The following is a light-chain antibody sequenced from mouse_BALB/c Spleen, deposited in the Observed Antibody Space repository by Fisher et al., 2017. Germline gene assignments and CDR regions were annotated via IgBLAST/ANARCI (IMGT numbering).Light chain of an antibody. Sequence: IVMTQSPALMSASPGEKVTMTCSASSSVSYMYWYQQKPRSSPKPWIYLTSNLASGVPARFSGSGSGTSYSLTISRMEAEDAATYYCQQRSSYPWTFGGGTKLEIK. CDR2: LTS. V-gene: IGKV4-68*01. CDR3: QQRSSYPWT. CDR1: SSVSY. J-gene: IGKJ1*01.